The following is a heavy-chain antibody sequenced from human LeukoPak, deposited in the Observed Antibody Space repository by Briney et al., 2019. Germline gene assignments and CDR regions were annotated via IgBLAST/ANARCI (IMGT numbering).Heavy chain of an antibody. CDR3: AKDRANDYSNYGGSYYFDY. CDR1: GFTFSTYA. V-gene: IGHV3-23*01. CDR2: ISDSGANT. Sequence: GGSLRLSCAASGFTFSTYAMSWVRQAPGKGLEWVSTISDSGANTYYADSVRGRFTISRDNSKNTLYLQMNSLRAEDTAVYYCAKDRANDYSNYGGSYYFDYWGQGTLVTVSS. D-gene: IGHD4-11*01. J-gene: IGHJ4*02.